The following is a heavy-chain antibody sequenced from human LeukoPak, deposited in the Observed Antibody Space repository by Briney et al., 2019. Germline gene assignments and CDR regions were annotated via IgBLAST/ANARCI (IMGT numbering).Heavy chain of an antibody. Sequence: ASVTVSCKASGYTFSAYYVHWVRQAPGQGLEWMGWIKPNSGDTNYARKFQGRVTMTWDTSISTAYMELSRLRSDDTAVYYCARESGTYGYDYWGQGTLVTVSS. V-gene: IGHV1-2*02. CDR3: ARESGTYGYDY. D-gene: IGHD1-26*01. CDR2: IKPNSGDT. J-gene: IGHJ4*02. CDR1: GYTFSAYY.